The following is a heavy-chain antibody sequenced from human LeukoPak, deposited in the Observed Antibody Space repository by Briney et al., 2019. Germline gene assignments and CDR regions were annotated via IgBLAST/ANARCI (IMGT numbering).Heavy chain of an antibody. J-gene: IGHJ4*02. CDR3: VRDQGAPDY. V-gene: IGHV3-48*03. CDR2: ISSSGSTI. CDR1: GFAFSSYE. Sequence: AGGSLRLSCAASGFAFSSYEMNWVRQAPGKGLEWVSYISSSGSTIYYADSVKGRFTTSRDNAKNSLHLQMNSLRVEDTAVYYCVRDQGAPDYWGQGTLVTVSS. D-gene: IGHD1-26*01.